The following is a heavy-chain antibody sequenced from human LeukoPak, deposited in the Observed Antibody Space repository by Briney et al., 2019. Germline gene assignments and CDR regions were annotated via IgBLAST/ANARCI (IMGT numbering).Heavy chain of an antibody. D-gene: IGHD5-12*01. CDR2: INPNTGDT. J-gene: IGHJ4*02. CDR3: AREWQYYFDY. Sequence: ASVKVSCKASGYTFTGYYMHWVRQAPGQGLEWMGWINPNTGDTNYAQKFQGRVTMTRDTSITTAYMELSRLTSDDTAVYYCAREWQYYFDYWGQGTLVTVSS. V-gene: IGHV1-2*02. CDR1: GYTFTGYY.